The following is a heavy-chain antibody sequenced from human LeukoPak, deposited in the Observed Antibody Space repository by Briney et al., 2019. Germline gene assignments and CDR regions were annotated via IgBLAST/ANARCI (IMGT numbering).Heavy chain of an antibody. V-gene: IGHV4-59*01. CDR1: GGSISFYD. Sequence: SETLSLTCTVPGGSISFYDWSWIRQPPGKGLEWIGYIYGRGTTNYNPSVKSRVTISVDTSKTQFSLKLSSVSAADTAVYYCATWVTSGYYALDVWGQGTTVIVSS. D-gene: IGHD2-21*02. J-gene: IGHJ6*02. CDR3: ATWVTSGYYALDV. CDR2: IYGRGTT.